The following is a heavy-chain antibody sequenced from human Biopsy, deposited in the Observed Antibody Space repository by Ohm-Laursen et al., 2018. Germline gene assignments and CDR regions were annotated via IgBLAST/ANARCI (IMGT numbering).Heavy chain of an antibody. CDR2: IYSGGNT. J-gene: IGHJ4*02. D-gene: IGHD6-19*01. Sequence: SETLSPTCPVSGDSLTSGPENWSWIRQSPGQGLEYIGFIYSGGNTNYNPSLKNRVTMSVDTSKNQFYLKLYSVTAADTAVYYCARGRRTSGWPYFDNWGQGALVIVSP. V-gene: IGHV4-61*01. CDR1: GDSLTSGPEN. CDR3: ARGRRTSGWPYFDN.